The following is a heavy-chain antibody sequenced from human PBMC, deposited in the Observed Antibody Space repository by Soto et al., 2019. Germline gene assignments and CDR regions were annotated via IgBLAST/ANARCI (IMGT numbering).Heavy chain of an antibody. CDR3: ARVVPGAEAWFGP. V-gene: IGHV1-18*01. Sequence: GXSVKVSCETSGYTFSNYGITWVRQAPGQPLEWLGWISLYSDGTNYAQKFQGRVSMTTDTSTTTAYMELRSLRSDDTAVYYCARVVPGAEAWFGPWGQGTLVTASS. D-gene: IGHD2-2*01. CDR2: ISLYSDGT. J-gene: IGHJ5*02. CDR1: GYTFSNYG.